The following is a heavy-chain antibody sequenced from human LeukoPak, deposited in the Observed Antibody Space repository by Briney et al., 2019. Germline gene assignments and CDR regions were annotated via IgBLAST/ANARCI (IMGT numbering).Heavy chain of an antibody. CDR1: GFTFSSYS. CDR3: AREGFFFRREQVFDY. Sequence: PGGSLRLSCAASGFTFSSYSMNWVRQAPGKGLEWVSYISSSSSTIYYADSVKGRFTISRDNAKNSLYLQMNSLRAEDTAVYYCAREGFFFRREQVFDYWGQGTLVTVSS. V-gene: IGHV3-48*01. CDR2: ISSSSSTI. D-gene: IGHD1-26*01. J-gene: IGHJ4*02.